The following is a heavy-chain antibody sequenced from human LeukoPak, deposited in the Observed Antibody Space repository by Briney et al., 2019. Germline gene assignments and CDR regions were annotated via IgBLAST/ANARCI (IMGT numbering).Heavy chain of an antibody. CDR1: GVSISSHY. Sequence: PSETLSLTCTVSGVSISSHYRSWIRQSPGKRLEWIGNIYYTGSTTYNPSLKSRVAISIDTSKNQFSLTLNSVTAADAAVYYCASAGNPHYFDFWGQGPLITVSS. CDR2: IYYTGST. CDR3: ASAGNPHYFDF. J-gene: IGHJ4*02. V-gene: IGHV4-59*11.